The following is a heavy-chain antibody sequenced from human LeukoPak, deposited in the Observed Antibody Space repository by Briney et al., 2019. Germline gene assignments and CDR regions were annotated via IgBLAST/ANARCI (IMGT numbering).Heavy chain of an antibody. CDR2: IYYSGST. V-gene: IGHV4-39*01. J-gene: IGHJ4*02. CDR3: ARRARSGGSCRAYFDY. CDR1: GGSISSSTYY. Sequence: PSETLSLTCTVSGGSISSSTYYWGWIRQPPGKGPEWIGSIYYSGSTYYSPSLKSRATISVDTSKNQFSLKLSSVTAADTAVYYCARRARSGGSCRAYFDYWGQGTLVTVSS. D-gene: IGHD2-15*01.